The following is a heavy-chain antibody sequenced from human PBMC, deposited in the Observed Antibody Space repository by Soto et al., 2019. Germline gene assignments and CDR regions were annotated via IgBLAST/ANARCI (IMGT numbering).Heavy chain of an antibody. Sequence: ASVKVSCKASGYTFTSYGISWGRQAPGQGLEWMGWISAYNGNTNYAQKLQGRVTMTTDTSTSTAYMELSSLRSEDTAVYYCARDRGYSKMGNFDYWGQGTLVTVSS. CDR2: ISAYNGNT. J-gene: IGHJ4*02. V-gene: IGHV1-18*01. CDR1: GYTFTSYG. D-gene: IGHD4-4*01. CDR3: ARDRGYSKMGNFDY.